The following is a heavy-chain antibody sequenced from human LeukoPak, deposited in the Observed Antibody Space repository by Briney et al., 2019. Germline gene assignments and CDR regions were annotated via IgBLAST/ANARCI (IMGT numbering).Heavy chain of an antibody. Sequence: PSETLSLTCAVYGGSFSGYYWSWLRQPPGKGLEWIGEINHSGSTNYNPSLKSRVTISVDTSKSPFSLKLMSVTAANTAVYYCARDLSYYGSGSPLGYWGQGTLVTVSS. J-gene: IGHJ4*02. CDR1: GGSFSGYY. D-gene: IGHD3-10*01. V-gene: IGHV4-34*01. CDR2: INHSGST. CDR3: ARDLSYYGSGSPLGY.